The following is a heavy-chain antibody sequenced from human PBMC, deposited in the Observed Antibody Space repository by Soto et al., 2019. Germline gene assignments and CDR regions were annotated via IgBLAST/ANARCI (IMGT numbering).Heavy chain of an antibody. J-gene: IGHJ4*02. CDR1: GGSISSGDYS. D-gene: IGHD5-18*01. CDR3: ARSTALVRQYFDS. CDR2: ISPSGTT. V-gene: IGHV4-30-2*01. Sequence: QLQLQESGSGLVKPSRTLSLTCIVSGGSISSGDYSWNWIRQPPGKGLQWIGYISPSGTTYYSPSLKSRVTISLDRSKNHFSLTLSSVTAADTAVYYCARSTALVRQYFDSWGQGTLVTVSS.